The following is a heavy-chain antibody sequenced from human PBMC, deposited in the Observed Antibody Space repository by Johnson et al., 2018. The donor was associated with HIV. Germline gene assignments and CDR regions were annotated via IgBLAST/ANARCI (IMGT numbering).Heavy chain of an antibody. D-gene: IGHD5-24*01. Sequence: QMQLVESGGGVVQPGGSLRLSCAASGFTFSSYGMHWVRQAPGQGLEWVACIRHDGSNKYYADSVKGRFPISRDNSKNTLYLQMNSLRAEDTAVYYCALRDGYNYELDPVRHFDIWGQGTMVTVSS. CDR3: ALRDGYNYELDPVRHFDI. CDR1: GFTFSSYG. V-gene: IGHV3-30*02. CDR2: IRHDGSNK. J-gene: IGHJ3*02.